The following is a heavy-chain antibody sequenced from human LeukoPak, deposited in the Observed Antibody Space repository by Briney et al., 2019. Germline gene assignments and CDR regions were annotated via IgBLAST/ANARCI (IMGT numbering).Heavy chain of an antibody. Sequence: ASVKVSCKTSGYTFTSDGVSWVRQAAGQGLEWMGWISTYNYNTNYAQKFRCRVTLTKDTSTSTVYMELRSLRSDDTAIYYCARQVDTTMALPDYWGQGTLVAVSS. V-gene: IGHV1-18*01. CDR1: GYTFTSDG. CDR2: ISTYNYNT. D-gene: IGHD5-18*01. CDR3: ARQVDTTMALPDY. J-gene: IGHJ4*02.